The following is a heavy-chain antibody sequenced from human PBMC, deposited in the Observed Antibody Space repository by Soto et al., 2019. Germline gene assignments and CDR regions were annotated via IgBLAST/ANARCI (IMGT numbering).Heavy chain of an antibody. D-gene: IGHD1-26*01. Sequence: EVQLVESGGGLVEPGGSLRLSCAASGFNFINAWMHWVRQAPGKGLEWVGRINSKTDGGTTDYAAPVKGRFIISRDDSKNTLYLQINSLKMEDTAVYYCSALGVWGQGTTVTVSS. CDR3: SALGV. V-gene: IGHV3-15*07. CDR2: INSKTDGGTT. J-gene: IGHJ6*02. CDR1: GFNFINAW.